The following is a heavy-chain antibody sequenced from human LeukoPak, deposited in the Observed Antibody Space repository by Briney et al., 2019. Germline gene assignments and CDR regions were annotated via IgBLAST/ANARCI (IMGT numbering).Heavy chain of an antibody. CDR3: ARAGTDYYGMDV. CDR1: GFTFSSHA. D-gene: IGHD1-7*01. V-gene: IGHV3-30-3*01. J-gene: IGHJ6*02. CDR2: ISYDGSNK. Sequence: QSGGSLRLSCAASGFTFSSHAMHWVRQAPGKGLEWVAVISYDGSNKYYADSVKGRFIISRDNSKNTLYLQMSSLRAEDTAVYYCARAGTDYYGMDVWGRGTTVTVSS.